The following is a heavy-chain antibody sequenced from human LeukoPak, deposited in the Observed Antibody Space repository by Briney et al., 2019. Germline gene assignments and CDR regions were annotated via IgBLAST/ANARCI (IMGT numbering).Heavy chain of an antibody. J-gene: IGHJ4*01. CDR3: AKVGGGGHSYGYDY. CDR1: GFTFSSYA. Sequence: GGSLRLSCAASGFTFSSYAMSWVRQAPGKGLEWVAAFGGGGTSTYFADSVKGRFTISRDNSKNTLYLQMNSLRAEDTAVYYCAKVGGGGHSYGYDYWGQGTLVTVSS. D-gene: IGHD5-18*01. CDR2: FGGGGTST. V-gene: IGHV3-23*01.